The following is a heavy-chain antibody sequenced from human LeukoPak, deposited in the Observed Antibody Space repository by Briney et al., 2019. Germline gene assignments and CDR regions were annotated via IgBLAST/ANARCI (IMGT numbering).Heavy chain of an antibody. J-gene: IGHJ5*02. CDR2: VYYSGST. V-gene: IGHV4-59*01. CDR1: GGSISGYF. Sequence: SETLSLTCTVSGGSISGYFWNWIRQPPGKGLEWIGYVYYSGSTYYNPSLKSRVSISVDTSKKQLSLKLSSVTAADTAVYYCARDRMGATKGCFDPWGQGTLVTVSS. CDR3: ARDRMGATKGCFDP. D-gene: IGHD1-26*01.